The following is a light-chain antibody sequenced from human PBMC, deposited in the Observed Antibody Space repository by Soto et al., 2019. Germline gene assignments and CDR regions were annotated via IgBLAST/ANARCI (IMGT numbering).Light chain of an antibody. J-gene: IGLJ1*01. CDR2: DVS. CDR1: ISDVGDYNS. CDR3: SSYTGSSTLLYV. Sequence: QSALTQPASVSGSPGQSITISCTGTISDVGDYNSVSWYQQHPGKAPKLMIYDVSNWPSGVSNRFSGSKSGNTASLTISGLQAEDEADYYCSSYTGSSTLLYVFGTGTKLTVL. V-gene: IGLV2-14*03.